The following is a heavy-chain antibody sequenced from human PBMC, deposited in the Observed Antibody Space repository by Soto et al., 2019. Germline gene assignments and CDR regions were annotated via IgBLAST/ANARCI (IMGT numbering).Heavy chain of an antibody. CDR3: ARPLDVGWSGAYLAY. CDR2: SRNKASRYTT. CDR1: GFTLSDHY. Sequence: EVQLVESGGGLVQPGGSLRLSCAASGFTLSDHYMDWVRQAPGKGLEWIGRSRNKASRYTTEYAASVRGRFTSSKDDSDNSLYLQMNSLNTADMDVYYCARPLDVGWSGAYLAYWGHGNLVTVSS. J-gene: IGHJ4*01. V-gene: IGHV3-72*01. D-gene: IGHD2-8*02.